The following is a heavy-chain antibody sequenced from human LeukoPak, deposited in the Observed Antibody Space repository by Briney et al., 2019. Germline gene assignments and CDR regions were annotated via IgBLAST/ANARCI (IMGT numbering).Heavy chain of an antibody. CDR3: ARHPGYCSGGSCYYYYYGMDV. V-gene: IGHV1-69*13. CDR1: GGTFSSYA. J-gene: IGHJ6*04. D-gene: IGHD2-15*01. CDR2: IIPIFGTA. Sequence: SVKVSCKAFGGTFSSYAISWVRQAPGQGLEWMGGIIPIFGTANYAQKFQGRVTITADESTSTAYMELSSLRSEDTAVYYCARHPGYCSGGSCYYYYYGMDVWGKGTTVTVSS.